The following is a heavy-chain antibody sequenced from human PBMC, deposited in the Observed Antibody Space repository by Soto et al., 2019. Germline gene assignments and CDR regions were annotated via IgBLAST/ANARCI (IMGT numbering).Heavy chain of an antibody. Sequence: QVQLQESGPGLVKPSETLSLTCSVSDDSISSTSYYWSWIRQPPGRGLEWIGFVHFSGSLHYNASLRNRAIISVDPSRRQISLKLTSVTAADTDVYFCGRGGDAHKMGRHWGQGTLVTVSS. CDR3: GRGGDAHKMGRH. V-gene: IGHV4-61*05. CDR1: DDSISSTSYY. J-gene: IGHJ1*01. D-gene: IGHD2-2*01. CDR2: VHFSGSL.